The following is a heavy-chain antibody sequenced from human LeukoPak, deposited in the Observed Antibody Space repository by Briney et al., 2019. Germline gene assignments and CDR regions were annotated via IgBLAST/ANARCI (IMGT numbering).Heavy chain of an antibody. CDR3: AKWGQYYDFWSGYYPDYYYYGMDV. CDR1: GFTFSSYA. Sequence: PRGSLRLSCAASGFTFSSYAMSWVRQAPGKGLEWVSAICGSGGSTYYADSVKGRFTISRDNSKNTLYLQMNSLRAEDTAVYYCAKWGQYYDFWSGYYPDYYYYGMDVWGQGTTVTVSS. D-gene: IGHD3-3*01. V-gene: IGHV3-23*01. CDR2: ICGSGGST. J-gene: IGHJ6*02.